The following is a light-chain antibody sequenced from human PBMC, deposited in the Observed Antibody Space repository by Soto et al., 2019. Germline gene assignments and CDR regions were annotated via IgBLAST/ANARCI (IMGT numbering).Light chain of an antibody. CDR3: QQYKHWPPIT. CDR1: RSVKPN. J-gene: IGKJ5*01. CDR2: GAY. Sequence: VMTQSPATLSLSPGESATPSCRASRSVKPNLAWYQKNPGQAPRLISYGAYTRATKVSARFSGSASGTEFTLTISSLQSEDFALYDGQQYKHWPPITFGPGTRLEIK. V-gene: IGKV3-15*01.